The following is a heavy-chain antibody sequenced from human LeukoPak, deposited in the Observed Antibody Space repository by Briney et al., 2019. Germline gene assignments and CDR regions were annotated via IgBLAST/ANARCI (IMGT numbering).Heavy chain of an antibody. CDR3: ARGGGYSYGYPDYYYYYMDV. CDR1: GGSISSSGYY. J-gene: IGHJ6*03. CDR2: IYYSGST. Sequence: PSETLSLTCTVSGGSISSSGYYWGWIRQPPGKGLEWIGTIYYSGSTNYNPSLKSRVTISVDTSKNQFSLKLSSVTAADTAVYYCARGGGYSYGYPDYYYYYMDVWGKGTTVTISS. D-gene: IGHD5-18*01. V-gene: IGHV4-39*07.